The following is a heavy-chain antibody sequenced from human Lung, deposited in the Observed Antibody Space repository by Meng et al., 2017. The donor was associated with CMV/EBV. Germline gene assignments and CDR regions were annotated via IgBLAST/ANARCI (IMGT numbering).Heavy chain of an antibody. D-gene: IGHD3-10*01. J-gene: IGHJ5*02. CDR2: INPNSGGT. V-gene: IGHV1-2*02. CDR1: GYTFTGYY. CDR3: ARVYGSGINWFDP. Sequence: ASXXVSXKATGYTFTGYYMHWVRQAPGQGLEWMGWINPNSGGTNYAQKFQGRVTMTRDTSISIAYMELSRLRSDDTAVYYCARVYGSGINWFDPWGQGTLVTVSS.